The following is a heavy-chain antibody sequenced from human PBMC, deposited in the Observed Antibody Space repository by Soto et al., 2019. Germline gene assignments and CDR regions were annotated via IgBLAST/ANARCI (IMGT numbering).Heavy chain of an antibody. D-gene: IGHD3-3*01. CDR3: AREKSGYYDY. V-gene: IGHV1-8*01. CDR2: MNPNSGNT. J-gene: IGHJ4*02. CDR1: GYTFTSYD. Sequence: ASVKVSCEASGYTFTSYDINWVRQATGQGLEWMGWMNPNSGNTGYAQKFQGKVTMTRSTSISTAYMELSSLRSEDTAVYYCAREKSGYYDYWGQGTLVTVSS.